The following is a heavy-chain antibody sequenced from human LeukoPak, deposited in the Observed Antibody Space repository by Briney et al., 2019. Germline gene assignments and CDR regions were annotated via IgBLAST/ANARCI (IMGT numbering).Heavy chain of an antibody. D-gene: IGHD6-19*01. CDR3: ARLFGSSGWYDY. J-gene: IGHJ4*02. V-gene: IGHV1-8*01. CDR1: GYTFTSYD. CDR2: MNPNSGNT. Sequence: ASVKVSCKASGYTFTSYDINWVRQATGQGLEWMGWMNPNSGNTGYAQKLQGRVTMTTDTSTSTAYMELRSLRSDDTAVYYCARLFGSSGWYDYWGQGTLVTVSS.